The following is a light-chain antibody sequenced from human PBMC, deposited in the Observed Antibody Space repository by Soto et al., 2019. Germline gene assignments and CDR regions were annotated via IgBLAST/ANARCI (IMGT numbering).Light chain of an antibody. V-gene: IGKV3-20*01. Sequence: EIVLTQSAATVSLSPGERATLSCRASQSVSSSLAWSQQKSGQAPRLLIYDASNRATGIPARFSGSGSGTDFTLTISRLEPEDSAVYYCQQYGSSPTWTFGQGTKVDNK. J-gene: IGKJ1*01. CDR1: QSVSSS. CDR2: DAS. CDR3: QQYGSSPTWT.